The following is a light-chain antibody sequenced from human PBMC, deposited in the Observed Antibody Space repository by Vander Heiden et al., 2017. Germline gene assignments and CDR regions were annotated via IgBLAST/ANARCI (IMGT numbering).Light chain of an antibody. CDR1: NSNIRSNY. Sequence: QSVLTQPPSASGTPGPGATISCSGSNSNIRSNYVYWYHQLPGTAPKLLIYRNNQRPSGVPDRIAGSKSGTSASLAISGLRSEDEGDYYCAVWDNSLNGRGVFGGGTRLTVL. J-gene: IGLJ3*02. V-gene: IGLV1-47*01. CDR3: AVWDNSLNGRGV. CDR2: RNN.